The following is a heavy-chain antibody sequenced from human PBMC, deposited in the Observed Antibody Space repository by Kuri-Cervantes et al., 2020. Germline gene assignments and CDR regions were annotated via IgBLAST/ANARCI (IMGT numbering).Heavy chain of an antibody. Sequence: GGSLRLSCAASGFTFADYAMHWVRQAPGKGLEWVSGISWNSGSIGYADSVKGRFTISRDNAKNSLYLQMNRLRAEDTALYYCAKDQTPYSGYEAIDYWGQGTLVTVSS. CDR2: ISWNSGSI. D-gene: IGHD5-12*01. V-gene: IGHV3-9*01. CDR1: GFTFADYA. J-gene: IGHJ4*02. CDR3: AKDQTPYSGYEAIDY.